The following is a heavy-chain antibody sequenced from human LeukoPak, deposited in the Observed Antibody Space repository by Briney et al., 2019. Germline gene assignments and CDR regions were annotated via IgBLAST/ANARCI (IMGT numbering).Heavy chain of an antibody. D-gene: IGHD2-2*02. CDR2: IIPIFGTA. V-gene: IGHV1-69*13. Sequence: SVKVSCKASGGTFSSYAISWVRQAPGQGLEWMGGIIPIFGTANYAQKFQGRVTITADESTSTAYMEPSSLRSEDTAVYYCAAVPAAILEARIDYWGQGTLVTVSS. J-gene: IGHJ4*02. CDR3: AAVPAAILEARIDY. CDR1: GGTFSSYA.